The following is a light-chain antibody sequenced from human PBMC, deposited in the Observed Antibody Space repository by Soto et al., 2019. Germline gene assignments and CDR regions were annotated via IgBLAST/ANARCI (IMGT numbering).Light chain of an antibody. J-gene: IGLJ1*01. CDR1: SGDVWDYRF. Sequence: QSVLTQPASVSGSPVQSITISCTGTSGDVWDYRFVSWYQQHPGKAPKLIIYEVSNRPSGVSSRFSGSMSGNAASLTISGLQAEDEADYYCGSYTGTIYVVGTGSKVTVL. CDR2: EVS. V-gene: IGLV2-14*01. CDR3: GSYTGTIYV.